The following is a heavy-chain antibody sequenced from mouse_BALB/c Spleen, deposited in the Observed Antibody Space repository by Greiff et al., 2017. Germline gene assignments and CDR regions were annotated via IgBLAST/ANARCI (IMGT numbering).Heavy chain of an antibody. J-gene: IGHJ3*01. V-gene: IGHV2-2*02. CDR1: GFSLTSYG. D-gene: IGHD2-4*01. CDR3: ASTYDYDSAWFAY. Sequence: QVQLQQSGPGLVQPSQSLSITCTVSGFSLTSYGVHWVRQSPGKGLEWLGGIWRGGSTDYNAAFISRLSISKDNSKNQVFFKMNSLQANDTAIYYCASTYDYDSAWFAYWGQGTLVTVSA. CDR2: IWRGGST.